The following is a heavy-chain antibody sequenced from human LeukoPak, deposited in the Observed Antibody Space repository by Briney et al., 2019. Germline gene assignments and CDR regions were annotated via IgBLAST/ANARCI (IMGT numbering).Heavy chain of an antibody. V-gene: IGHV3-15*01. CDR2: IKSKTDGGTT. CDR3: TTVCSGGSCYSPTSFDY. CDR1: GFTFSNAW. D-gene: IGHD2-15*01. J-gene: IGHJ4*02. Sequence: GGSLRLSCAASGFTFSNAWMSWVRQAPGKGLEWVGRIKSKTDGGTTDYAAPVKGGFTISRDDSKNTLYLQMNSLKTEDAAVYYCTTVCSGGSCYSPTSFDYWGQGTLVTVSS.